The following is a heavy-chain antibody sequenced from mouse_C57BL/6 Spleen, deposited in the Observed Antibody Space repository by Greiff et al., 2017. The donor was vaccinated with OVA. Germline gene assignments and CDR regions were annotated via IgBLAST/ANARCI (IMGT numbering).Heavy chain of an antibody. CDR2: IYPRSGNT. Sequence: QVQLQQSGAELARPGASVKLSCKASGYTFTSYGISWVKQRTGQGLEWIGEIYPRSGNTYYNEKFKGKATLTADKSSSTAYMELCSLTSEDSAVYFCARGGYSYAMDYWGQGTSVTVSS. V-gene: IGHV1-81*01. CDR1: GYTFTSYG. CDR3: ARGGYSYAMDY. D-gene: IGHD2-3*01. J-gene: IGHJ4*01.